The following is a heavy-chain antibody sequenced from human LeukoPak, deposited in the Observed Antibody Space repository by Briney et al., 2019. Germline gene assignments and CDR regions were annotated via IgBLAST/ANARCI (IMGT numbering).Heavy chain of an antibody. D-gene: IGHD3-16*01. V-gene: IGHV4-34*01. CDR1: GGSLSGYY. CDR3: ARDLLGDPYYFDY. Sequence: ETLSLTCAVYGGSLSGYYWSWIRQPPGKGLEWIGEINHSGSTNYNPSLKSRVTISVDTSKNQFSLKLSSVTAADTAVYYCARDLLGDPYYFDYWGQGTLVTVSS. J-gene: IGHJ4*02. CDR2: INHSGST.